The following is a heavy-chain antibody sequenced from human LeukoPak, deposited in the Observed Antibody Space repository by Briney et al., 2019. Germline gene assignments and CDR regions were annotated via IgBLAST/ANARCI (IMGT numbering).Heavy chain of an antibody. CDR3: ARDRYYYDSSGQEGDWFDP. CDR1: GGTFSSYA. J-gene: IGHJ5*02. CDR2: IIPIFGTA. Sequence: GASVKVSCKASGGTFSSYAISLVRQAPGQGLEWMGRIIPIFGTANYAQKFQGRVTITTDESTSTAYMELSSLRSEDTAVYYCARDRYYYDSSGQEGDWFDPWGQGTLVTVSS. V-gene: IGHV1-69*05. D-gene: IGHD3-22*01.